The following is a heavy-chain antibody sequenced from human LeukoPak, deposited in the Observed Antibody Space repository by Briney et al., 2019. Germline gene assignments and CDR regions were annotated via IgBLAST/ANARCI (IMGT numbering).Heavy chain of an antibody. Sequence: ASVKVSCKASGGTFSSYAISWVRQAPGQGPEWMGKIIPILGIANYAQKFQGRVTITADKSTSTAYMELSSLRSEDTAVYYCATQLERLGEYYYYGMDVWGQGTTVTVSS. V-gene: IGHV1-69*04. CDR3: ATQLERLGEYYYYGMDV. CDR1: GGTFSSYA. D-gene: IGHD1-1*01. CDR2: IIPILGIA. J-gene: IGHJ6*02.